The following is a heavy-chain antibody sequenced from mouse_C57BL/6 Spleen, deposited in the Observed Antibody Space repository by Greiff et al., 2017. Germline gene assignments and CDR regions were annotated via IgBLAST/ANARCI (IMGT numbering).Heavy chain of an antibody. CDR2: IHPNSGST. CDR1: GYTFTSYW. V-gene: IGHV1-64*01. J-gene: IGHJ2*01. D-gene: IGHD1-1*01. Sequence: QVQLQQPGAELVKPGASVTLSCKASGYTFTSYWMHWVKQRPGQGLEWIGMIHPNSGSTNYNEKFKSKATLTVDKSSSTAYMQLSSLTSEDSAVYYCAREIGTVVAHFDYWGQGTTLTVSS. CDR3: AREIGTVVAHFDY.